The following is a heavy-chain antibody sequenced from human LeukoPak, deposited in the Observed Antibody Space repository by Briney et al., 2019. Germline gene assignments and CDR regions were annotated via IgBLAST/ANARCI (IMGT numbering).Heavy chain of an antibody. Sequence: PGGSLRLSCAASGFTFSSYAMHWVRQAPGKGLEWVAVISYDGSNKYYADSVKGRFTISRDNSKNTLYLQMNSLRAEDTAVYYCARDRRYHGSGSYYNGIDYWGQGTLVTVSS. CDR2: ISYDGSNK. CDR3: ARDRRYHGSGSYYNGIDY. V-gene: IGHV3-30*04. D-gene: IGHD3-10*01. J-gene: IGHJ4*02. CDR1: GFTFSSYA.